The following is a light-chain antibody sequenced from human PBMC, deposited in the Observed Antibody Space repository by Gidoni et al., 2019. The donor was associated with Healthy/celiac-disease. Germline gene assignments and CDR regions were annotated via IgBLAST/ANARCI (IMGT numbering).Light chain of an antibody. CDR3: QQYGSSSCT. CDR1: QSVSSSY. V-gene: IGKV3-20*01. Sequence: IVLTQSPGTLSLSPGERATLSCRASQSVSSSYLAWYQQKPGQAPRLLIYGASSSATGIPDRFSGSGSGTDFTLTISRLEPEDFAVYYCQQYGSSSCTFXXXTKLEIK. J-gene: IGKJ2*02. CDR2: GAS.